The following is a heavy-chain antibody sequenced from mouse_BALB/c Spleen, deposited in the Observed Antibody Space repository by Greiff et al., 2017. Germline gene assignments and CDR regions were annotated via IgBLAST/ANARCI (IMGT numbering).Heavy chain of an antibody. D-gene: IGHD2-1*01. V-gene: IGHV1-52*01. CDR1: GYTFTSYW. CDR3: ARGGNYGNAMDY. J-gene: IGHJ4*01. Sequence: VQLQQPGAELVRPGASVKLSCKASGYTFTSYWMNWVKQRPEQGLEWIGRIDPYDSATHYNQKFKDKAILTVDKSSSTAYMQLSSLTSEDSAVYYCARGGNYGNAMDYWGEGTSVTVSS. CDR2: IDPYDSAT.